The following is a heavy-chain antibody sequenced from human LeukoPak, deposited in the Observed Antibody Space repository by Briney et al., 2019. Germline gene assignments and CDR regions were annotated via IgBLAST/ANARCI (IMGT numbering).Heavy chain of an antibody. CDR1: GGSISSYY. D-gene: IGHD2-2*01. J-gene: IGHJ4*02. CDR3: ARLGGPAAVDY. Sequence: SETLSLTCTVSGGSISSYYWSWIRQPPGKGLEWIGYIYNSGSTYYNPSLKSRVTISGDTSKNQFSLKLTSVTAADTAVYYCARLGGPAAVDYWGQGTLVTVSS. V-gene: IGHV4-59*01. CDR2: IYNSGST.